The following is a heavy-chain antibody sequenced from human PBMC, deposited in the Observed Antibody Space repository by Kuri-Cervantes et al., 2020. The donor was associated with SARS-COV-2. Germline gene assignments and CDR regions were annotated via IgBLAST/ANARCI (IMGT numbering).Heavy chain of an antibody. J-gene: IGHJ1*01. CDR1: GYTFTSYA. Sequence: ASVKVSCKASGYTFTSYAMHWVRQAPGQRLEWMGWINAGNGNTKYSQKFQGRVTITRDTSASTAYMELSSLRPEDTAVYYCAREIDSGSWYYFQHWGQGTLVTVSS. D-gene: IGHD6-13*01. CDR2: INAGNGNT. V-gene: IGHV1-3*01. CDR3: AREIDSGSWYYFQH.